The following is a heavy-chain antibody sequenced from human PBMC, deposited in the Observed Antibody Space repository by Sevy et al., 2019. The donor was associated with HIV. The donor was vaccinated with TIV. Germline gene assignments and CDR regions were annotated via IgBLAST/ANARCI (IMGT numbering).Heavy chain of an antibody. CDR3: AGGSSSWYYYYYGMDV. D-gene: IGHD6-13*01. CDR1: GGSISSSSYY. Sequence: SETLSLTCTVSGGSISSSSYYWGWIRQPPGKGLEWIGSIYYGGSTYYNPSLKSRVTISVDTSKNQFSLKLGSVTAADTAVYYCAGGSSSWYYYYYGMDVWGQGTTVTVSS. CDR2: IYYGGST. V-gene: IGHV4-39*01. J-gene: IGHJ6*02.